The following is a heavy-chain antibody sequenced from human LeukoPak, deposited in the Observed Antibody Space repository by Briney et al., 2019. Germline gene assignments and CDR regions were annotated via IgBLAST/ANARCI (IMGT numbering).Heavy chain of an antibody. V-gene: IGHV3-21*01. CDR3: ARGYGGNSFTYFDY. CDR1: GFTFSSYS. D-gene: IGHD4-23*01. Sequence: GGSLRLSCAASGFTFSSYSMNWVRQAPGKGLEWVSSISSSSSYIYYADSVKGRFTISRDNAKNSLYLQMNSLRAEGTAVYYCARGYGGNSFTYFDYWGQGTLVTVSS. CDR2: ISSSSSYI. J-gene: IGHJ4*02.